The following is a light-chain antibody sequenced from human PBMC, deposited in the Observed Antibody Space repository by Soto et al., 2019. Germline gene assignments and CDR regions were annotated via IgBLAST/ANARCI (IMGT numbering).Light chain of an antibody. V-gene: IGKV3-20*01. CDR1: QTVNSIY. CDR2: GAS. Sequence: EIVLTQSPGTLSLYRGERATLSCRASQTVNSIYFAWYQRKPGQAPRLLIYGASNRATSIPDRFSGSGSGTDFTLTISRLEAEDFGVYDCQKYDSTPRTFGQGTKVEIK. CDR3: QKYDSTPRT. J-gene: IGKJ1*01.